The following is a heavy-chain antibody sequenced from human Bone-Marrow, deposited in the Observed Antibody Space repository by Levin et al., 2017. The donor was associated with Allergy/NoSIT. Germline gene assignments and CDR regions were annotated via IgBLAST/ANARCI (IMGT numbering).Heavy chain of an antibody. CDR3: ARVDREDGVVVAAYFQH. D-gene: IGHD2-15*01. CDR1: GFTFSDYY. CDR2: ISSSGSTI. Sequence: GESLKISCAASGFTFSDYYMSWIRQAPGKGLEWVSYISSSGSTIYYADSVKGRFTISRDNAKNSLYLQMNSLRAEDTAVYYCARVDREDGVVVAAYFQHWGQGTLVTVSS. V-gene: IGHV3-11*01. J-gene: IGHJ1*01.